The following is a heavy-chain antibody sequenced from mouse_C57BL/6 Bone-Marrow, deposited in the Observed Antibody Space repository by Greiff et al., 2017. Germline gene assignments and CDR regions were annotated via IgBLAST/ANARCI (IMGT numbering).Heavy chain of an antibody. CDR1: GYSITSGYY. CDR2: ISYDGSH. D-gene: IGHD2-3*01. J-gene: IGHJ1*03. Sequence: DVQLVESGPGLVKPSQSLSLTCSVTGYSITSGYYWNWIRQFPGNKLEWMGYISYDGSHNYNPSLKNRIAITRDTSKNQFFLKLNSVTTEDTATYYCAIYDGYHWYFDVWGTGTTVTVSS. CDR3: AIYDGYHWYFDV. V-gene: IGHV3-6*01.